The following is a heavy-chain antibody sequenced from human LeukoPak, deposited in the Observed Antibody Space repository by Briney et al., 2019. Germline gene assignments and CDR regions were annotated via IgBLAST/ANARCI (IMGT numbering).Heavy chain of an antibody. J-gene: IGHJ4*02. D-gene: IGHD3-22*01. CDR1: GGTISSSSYY. CDR3: ARVPTYFYDTTGSYYQVY. CDR2: VYYSGST. V-gene: IGHV4-39*01. Sequence: ETLSLTCTVSGGTISSSSYYWGWIRQPPGKGLEWIGSVYYSGSTYYNPSLKSRVTISVDTSKNQFSLKLSSVTAADTAVYYCARVPTYFYDTTGSYYQVYWGQGTLVTLSS.